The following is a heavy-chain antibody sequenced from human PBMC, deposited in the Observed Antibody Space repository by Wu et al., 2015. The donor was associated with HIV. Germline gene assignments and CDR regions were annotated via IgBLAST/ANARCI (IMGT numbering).Heavy chain of an antibody. CDR1: GYTFTSYG. Sequence: QVQLVQSGTEVKKPGASVKVSCKASGYTFTSYGISWVRQAPGQGLEWMGWISAYNDKTNYAQKLQGRVSMTTDTSTSTAYMXLSRLRSDDTAVYYCARVRRGYYYMDVWGKGTTVTVSS. CDR3: ARVRRGYYYMDV. V-gene: IGHV1-18*01. CDR2: ISAYNDKT. J-gene: IGHJ6*03. D-gene: IGHD4-17*01.